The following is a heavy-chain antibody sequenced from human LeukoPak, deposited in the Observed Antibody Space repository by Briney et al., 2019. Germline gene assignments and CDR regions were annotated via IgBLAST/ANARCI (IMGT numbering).Heavy chain of an antibody. J-gene: IGHJ4*02. Sequence: GGSLRLSCAASGFTFSSYSMNWVRQAPGKGLEWVSSISSSSSYIYYADSVKGRFTISRDNAKNSLYLQMDSLRAEDTAVYYCASPYSSRWYELCYWGQGTLVTVSS. V-gene: IGHV3-21*01. CDR1: GFTFSSYS. CDR2: ISSSSSYI. CDR3: ASPYSSRWYELCY. D-gene: IGHD6-13*01.